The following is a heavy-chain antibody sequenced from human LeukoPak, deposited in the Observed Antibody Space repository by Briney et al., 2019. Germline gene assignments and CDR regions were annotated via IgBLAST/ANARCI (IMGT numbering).Heavy chain of an antibody. CDR1: EFTFSNYW. Sequence: GGSLRLSCTASEFTFSNYWMSWVRQAPGKGLERVAHTNQDGSKNYYVDSLKGRFTISRDNAKNSLYLQMNSLRAEDTAVYYCATTVPGYPDDYFDYWGQGTLVTVSS. CDR3: ATTVPGYPDDYFDY. V-gene: IGHV3-7*01. D-gene: IGHD6-19*01. J-gene: IGHJ4*02. CDR2: TNQDGSKN.